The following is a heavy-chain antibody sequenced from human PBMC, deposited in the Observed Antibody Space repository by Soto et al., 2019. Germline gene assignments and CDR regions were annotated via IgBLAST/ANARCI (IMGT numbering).Heavy chain of an antibody. D-gene: IGHD2-15*01. Sequence: SETLSLTCTVSGGSISSYYWSWIRQPPGKGLEWIGYIYYSGSTNYNPSLKSRVTISVDTSKNQFSLKLSSVTAADTAVYYCARGRDGYSHDYWGQGTLVTVSS. CDR1: GGSISSYY. V-gene: IGHV4-59*01. CDR3: ARGRDGYSHDY. CDR2: IYYSGST. J-gene: IGHJ4*02.